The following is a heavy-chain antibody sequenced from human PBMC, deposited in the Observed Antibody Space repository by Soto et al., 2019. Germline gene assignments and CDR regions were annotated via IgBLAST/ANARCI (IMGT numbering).Heavy chain of an antibody. V-gene: IGHV4-59*01. J-gene: IGHJ5*02. D-gene: IGHD3-3*01. Sequence: SETLSLTCTVSGXSISSYYWSWIRQPPGKGLEWIGYIYYSGSTNYNPSLKSRVTISVDTSKNQFSLKLRSVTAADTAVYYCATSHTYYDFWSGYSYWFDPWGQGTLVTSPQ. CDR1: GXSISSYY. CDR2: IYYSGST. CDR3: ATSHTYYDFWSGYSYWFDP.